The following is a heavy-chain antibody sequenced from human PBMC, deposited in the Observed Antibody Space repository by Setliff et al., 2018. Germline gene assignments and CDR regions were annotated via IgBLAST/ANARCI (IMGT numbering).Heavy chain of an antibody. CDR1: GYTFTSYA. D-gene: IGHD5-12*01. Sequence: ASVKVSCKASGYTFTSYAMHWVRQAPGQRLEWMGWINAGNGNTKYSQKFQGRVTITRDTSASTAYMELSSLRSGDTAVYYCARDPASSGYDTYYYYYYGMDVWGQGTTVTVSS. J-gene: IGHJ6*02. CDR3: ARDPASSGYDTYYYYYYGMDV. V-gene: IGHV1-3*01. CDR2: INAGNGNT.